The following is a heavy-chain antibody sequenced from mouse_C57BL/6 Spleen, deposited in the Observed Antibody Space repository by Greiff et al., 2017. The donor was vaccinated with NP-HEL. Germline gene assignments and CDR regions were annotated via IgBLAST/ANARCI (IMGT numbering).Heavy chain of an antibody. D-gene: IGHD3-3*01. V-gene: IGHV5-9-1*02. CDR3: TRGLGWDRTY. Sequence: EVQVVESGEGLVKPGGSLKLSCAASGFTFSSYAMSWVRQTPEKRLEWVAYISSGGDYIYYADTVKGRFTISRDNARNTLYLQMSSLKSEDTAMYYCTRGLGWDRTYWGQGTLVTVSA. J-gene: IGHJ3*01. CDR2: ISSGGDYI. CDR1: GFTFSSYA.